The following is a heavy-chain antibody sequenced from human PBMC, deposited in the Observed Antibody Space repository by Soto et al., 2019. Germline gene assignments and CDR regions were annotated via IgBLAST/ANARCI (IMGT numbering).Heavy chain of an antibody. CDR1: GFTVSSNY. CDR3: ARDSGSYSGYGMDV. Sequence: XGSLRLSCAASGFTVSSNYMSWVRQAPGKGLEWVSVIYSGGSTYYADSVKGRFTISRDNSKNTLYLQMNSLRAEDTAVYYCARDSGSYSGYGMDVWGQGTTVTVSS. CDR2: IYSGGST. V-gene: IGHV3-53*01. D-gene: IGHD1-26*01. J-gene: IGHJ6*02.